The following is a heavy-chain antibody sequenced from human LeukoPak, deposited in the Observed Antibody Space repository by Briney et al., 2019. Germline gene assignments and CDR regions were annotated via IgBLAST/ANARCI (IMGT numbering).Heavy chain of an antibody. CDR3: ATSGSYYRFEY. D-gene: IGHD1-26*01. J-gene: IGHJ4*02. CDR1: GFTFSSYG. Sequence: PGSTLTLSCAPSGFTFSSYGMHWVGQALAKGLQWVAVIWYDGSNKYYADSVKGRFTISRDNSKNTLYLQMNSLRSEDTAVYYCATSGSYYRFEYCGQGTLVTDAS. CDR2: IWYDGSNK. V-gene: IGHV3-33*01.